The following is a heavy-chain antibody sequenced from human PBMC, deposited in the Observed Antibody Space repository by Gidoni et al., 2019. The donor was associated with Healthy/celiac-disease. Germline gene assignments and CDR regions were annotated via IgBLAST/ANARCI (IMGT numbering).Heavy chain of an antibody. CDR2: IYPGDSDT. V-gene: IGHV5-51*01. Sequence: EVQLVQSGAEVKKPGESLKISCKGSGYSFTSYWIGWVRPMPGKGLDWMGIIYPGDSDTRYSPSFQGQGTISADKSIRTAYLQWSSLKASDTAMYYCARHPGSGSYSTDYYYYGMDVWGQGTTVTVSS. CDR3: ARHPGSGSYSTDYYYYGMDV. J-gene: IGHJ6*02. CDR1: GYSFTSYW. D-gene: IGHD3-10*01.